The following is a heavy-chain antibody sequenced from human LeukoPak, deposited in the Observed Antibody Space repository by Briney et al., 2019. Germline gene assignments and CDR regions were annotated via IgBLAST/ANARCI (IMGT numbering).Heavy chain of an antibody. CDR2: NTWSGCST. CDR3: AREVEGVVVVAATPGEYPHYYYMDV. CDR1: GFTFDHYG. J-gene: IGHJ6*03. V-gene: IGHV3-20*04. Sequence: GRTVRLPCAACGFTFDHYGMRWARQPSAKGLEWVTGNTWSGCSTGYADSVKGRCTISRENAKNSLYLQMNSLRAEDTALYYCAREVEGVVVVAATPGEYPHYYYMDVWGKGTTVTVSS. D-gene: IGHD2-15*01.